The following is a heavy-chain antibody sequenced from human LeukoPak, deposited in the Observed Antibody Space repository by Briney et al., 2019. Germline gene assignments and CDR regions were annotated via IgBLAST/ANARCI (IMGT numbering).Heavy chain of an antibody. D-gene: IGHD6-13*01. J-gene: IGHJ6*02. CDR2: ISYDGSNK. CDR3: ARVDNGYSSSWCSNYYYYYYGMDV. V-gene: IGHV3-30-3*01. CDR1: GFTFSSYA. Sequence: GGSLRLSCAASGFTFSSYAMHWVRQAPGKGLEWVAVISYDGSNKYYADSVKGRFTISRDNSKNTLYLQMNSLRAEDTAVYYCARVDNGYSSSWCSNYYYYYYGMDVWGQGTTVTVSS.